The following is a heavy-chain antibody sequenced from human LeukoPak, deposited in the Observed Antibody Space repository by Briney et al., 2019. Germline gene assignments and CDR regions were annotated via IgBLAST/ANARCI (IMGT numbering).Heavy chain of an antibody. CDR1: GFTFSSYW. CDR2: IKQDGSEK. D-gene: IGHD3-22*01. CDR3: ASSDDSSGFDAFDI. J-gene: IGHJ3*02. Sequence: QSGGSLRLSCAASGFTFSSYWMSWVRQAPGKGLEWVANIKQDGSEKYYVDSVKGRFTISRDNAKNSLYLQMNSLRAEDTAVYYCASSDDSSGFDAFDIWGQGTMVTVSS. V-gene: IGHV3-7*01.